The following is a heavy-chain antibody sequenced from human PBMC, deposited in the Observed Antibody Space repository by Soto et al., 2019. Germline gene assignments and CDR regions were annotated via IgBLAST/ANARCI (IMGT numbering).Heavy chain of an antibody. D-gene: IGHD3-10*01. CDR2: ISGSGSDI. Sequence: QVHLVESGGGLVEPGGSLRLSCAASGFTFRDYYMTWFRQAPGKGVEYISYISGSGSDIVYADSVKGRFTVSRDNAQNSLFLQLNSLRAEDSAVYYCTREPRVCDYWGQGTLVTVSS. V-gene: IGHV3-11*01. J-gene: IGHJ4*02. CDR1: GFTFRDYY. CDR3: TREPRVCDY.